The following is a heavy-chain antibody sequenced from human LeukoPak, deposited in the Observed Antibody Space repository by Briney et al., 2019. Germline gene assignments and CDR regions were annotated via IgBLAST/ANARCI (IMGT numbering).Heavy chain of an antibody. D-gene: IGHD3-10*02. CDR2: VSASSNDI. CDR3: AELGITMIGGV. Sequence: PGESLRLSCAASGFTFGNYRMKWIRQAPGKGLEWLSSVSASSNDIYYADAVRDRFTISRDNAKNSLYLQMNSLRAEDTAVYYCAELGITMIGGVWGKGTTVTISS. J-gene: IGHJ6*04. V-gene: IGHV3-21*01. CDR1: GFTFGNYR.